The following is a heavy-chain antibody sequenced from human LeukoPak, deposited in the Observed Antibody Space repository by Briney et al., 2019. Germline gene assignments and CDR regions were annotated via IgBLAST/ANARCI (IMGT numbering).Heavy chain of an antibody. V-gene: IGHV3-48*04. Sequence: GGSLRFSGAASGFTFSSFSRNWVAQAPGKGRKGVSYISSSGSTIYYADSVKGRFTISRDNAKNSLYLQMNSLRAEDTAVYYCAELGITMIGGVWGKGTTVTISS. J-gene: IGHJ6*04. CDR3: AELGITMIGGV. CDR1: GFTFSSFS. CDR2: ISSSGSTI. D-gene: IGHD3-10*02.